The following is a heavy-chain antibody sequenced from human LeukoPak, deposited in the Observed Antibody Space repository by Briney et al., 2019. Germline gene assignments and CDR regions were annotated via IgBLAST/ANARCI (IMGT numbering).Heavy chain of an antibody. D-gene: IGHD1-20*01. CDR3: ARDGEGYNWNDRAFDI. CDR1: GGSISSGSYY. CDR2: IYTSGST. J-gene: IGHJ3*02. Sequence: SQTLSLTCTVSGGSISSGSYYWSWIRQPVGKGLEWIGRIYTSGSTSYNPSLRSRVTISVDTSKNQFSLRLSSVTAADTAVYYCARDGEGYNWNDRAFDIWGQGTMVTVSS. V-gene: IGHV4-61*02.